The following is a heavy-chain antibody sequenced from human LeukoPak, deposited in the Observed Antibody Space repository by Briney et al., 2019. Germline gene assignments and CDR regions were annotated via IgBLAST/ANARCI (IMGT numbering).Heavy chain of an antibody. J-gene: IGHJ5*02. CDR2: ISAYNGNT. CDR3: ARVSSRVRKYSSSWYMFDP. D-gene: IGHD6-13*01. Sequence: ASVKVSCKASGYTFTSYGISWVRQAPGQGLEWMGWISAYNGNTNCAQKLQGRVTMTTDTSTSTAYMELRSLRSDDTAVYYCARVSSRVRKYSSSWYMFDPWGQGTLVTVSS. CDR1: GYTFTSYG. V-gene: IGHV1-18*01.